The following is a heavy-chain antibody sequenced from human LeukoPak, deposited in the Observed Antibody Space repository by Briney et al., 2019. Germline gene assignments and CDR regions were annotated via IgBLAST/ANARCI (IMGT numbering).Heavy chain of an antibody. D-gene: IGHD6-13*01. CDR3: ARQSGSSTWSFDY. CDR1: GGSISSSSYY. Sequence: PSETLSLTCTVSGGSISSSSYYWGWIRQPPGKGLEWIGEVNHSGSVHYNPSLKRRVTISLDTSKDQFSLKLSSVTAADTAVYYCARQSGSSTWSFDYWGQGTLVTVSS. J-gene: IGHJ4*02. CDR2: VNHSGSV. V-gene: IGHV4-39*01.